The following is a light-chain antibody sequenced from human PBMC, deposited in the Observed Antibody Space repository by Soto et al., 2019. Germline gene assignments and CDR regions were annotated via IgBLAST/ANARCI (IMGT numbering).Light chain of an antibody. Sequence: EIVMTQSPATLSVSPGERATLSCRASQSVSSNLAWYQQKPGQAPRLLIYGASTRATGIPARISGSGSGTEFTLTISSLQSEDFAVYYCQQYNNWRTIGQRTKVDIK. CDR3: QQYNNWRT. V-gene: IGKV3-15*01. CDR1: QSVSSN. CDR2: GAS. J-gene: IGKJ1*01.